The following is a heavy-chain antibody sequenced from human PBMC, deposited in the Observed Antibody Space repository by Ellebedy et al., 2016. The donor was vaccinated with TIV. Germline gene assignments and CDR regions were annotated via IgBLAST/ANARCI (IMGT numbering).Heavy chain of an antibody. Sequence: MPSETLSLTCTVSGGSINTYFWSWIRQPPGKGLEWMGEINHTGNTNYNPSLKSRVTISVDTSKNQFSLKLNSVTAADTAVYYCARGLAYADYGDDWGQGTLVTVSS. CDR2: INHTGNT. CDR3: ARGLAYADYGDD. J-gene: IGHJ4*02. D-gene: IGHD4-17*01. CDR1: GGSINTYF. V-gene: IGHV4-34*01.